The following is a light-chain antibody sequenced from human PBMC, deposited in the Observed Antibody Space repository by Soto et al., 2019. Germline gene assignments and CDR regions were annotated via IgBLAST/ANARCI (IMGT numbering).Light chain of an antibody. J-gene: IGKJ3*01. Sequence: EIVLTQSPGTLSLSPGERATLSCRASQSVSSSYLAWYQQKPGQAPRLLIYGASGMATGIPDRFSGSGSGTDFTLTISRLEPEDFAVYYCQQYGSSRGFTFGPGAKVDIK. V-gene: IGKV3-20*01. CDR3: QQYGSSRGFT. CDR2: GAS. CDR1: QSVSSSY.